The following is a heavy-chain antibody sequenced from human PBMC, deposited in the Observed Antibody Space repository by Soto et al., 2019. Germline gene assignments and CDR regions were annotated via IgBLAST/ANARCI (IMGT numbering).Heavy chain of an antibody. V-gene: IGHV4-39*01. D-gene: IGHD3-10*01. CDR1: GGSITRRSSY. CDR2: FYDGNT. J-gene: IGHJ4*02. CDR3: ATTRGLAVGGSFDY. Sequence: KPSETLSLTCIVSGGSITRRSSYWAWIRQPPGKGLEWVGTFYDGNTYHNPSPRSRITIAVDTSKNQFSLKLNSVAAADTAFYYCATTRGLAVGGSFDYWGQGMLVTVSS.